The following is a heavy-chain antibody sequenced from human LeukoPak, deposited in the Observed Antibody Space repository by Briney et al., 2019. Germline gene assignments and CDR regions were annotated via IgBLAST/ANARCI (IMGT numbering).Heavy chain of an antibody. J-gene: IGHJ4*02. D-gene: IGHD2-2*02. CDR1: GFTFSGYW. Sequence: GGSLRLSCAASGFTFSGYWMSWVRQAPGKGLEWLANIKQDGSERYYVDSVKGRFTISRDNAKNSLYLQVNSLRAEDTAVYYCATTSGGYCSTTNCYTGRFDHWGQGTLVTVSS. CDR3: ATTSGGYCSTTNCYTGRFDH. V-gene: IGHV3-7*01. CDR2: IKQDGSER.